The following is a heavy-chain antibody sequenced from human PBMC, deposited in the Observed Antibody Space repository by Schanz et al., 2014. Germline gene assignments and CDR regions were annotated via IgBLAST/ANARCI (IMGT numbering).Heavy chain of an antibody. CDR3: VSQTGSPNY. J-gene: IGHJ4*02. CDR2: IGVDGTTT. CDR1: TSIFNHAW. D-gene: IGHD6-13*01. V-gene: IGHV3-48*03. Sequence: EVQLVESGGGLVQPGGSLRLSCAASTSIFNHAWMSWVRQAPGKGLEWVSVIGVDGTTTYYADSVKGRFTISRDNAKRSLFLQMNSLRVEDTAVYFCVSQTGSPNYWGQGTLVTVSS.